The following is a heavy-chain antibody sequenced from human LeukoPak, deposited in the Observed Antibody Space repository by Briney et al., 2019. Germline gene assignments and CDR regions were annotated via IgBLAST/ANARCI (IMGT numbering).Heavy chain of an antibody. CDR1: GGSISSYY. J-gene: IGHJ4*02. CDR2: IYTSGSA. V-gene: IGHV4-4*07. CDR3: ARDSGGSYSVEYYFDY. Sequence: SETLSLTCTVSGGSISSYYWSWIRQPAGEGLEWIGRIYTSGSANYNPSLKSRVTMSVDTSKNQFSLKLSSVTAADTAVYYCARDSGGSYSVEYYFDYWGQGTLVTVSS. D-gene: IGHD1-26*01.